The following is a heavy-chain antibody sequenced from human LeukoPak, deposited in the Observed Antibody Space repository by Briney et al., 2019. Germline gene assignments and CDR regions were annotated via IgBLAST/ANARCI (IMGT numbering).Heavy chain of an antibody. J-gene: IGHJ4*02. CDR1: GYTFTSYY. D-gene: IGHD6-19*01. CDR3: ARARPQYSSGWYSGHYFDY. Sequence: GASVKVSCKASGYTFTSYYIHWVRQATGQGLEWMGWMNPNSGNTGYAQKFQGRVTMTRNTSISTAYMELSSLRSEDTAVYYCARARPQYSSGWYSGHYFDYWGQGTLVTVSS. V-gene: IGHV1-8*02. CDR2: MNPNSGNT.